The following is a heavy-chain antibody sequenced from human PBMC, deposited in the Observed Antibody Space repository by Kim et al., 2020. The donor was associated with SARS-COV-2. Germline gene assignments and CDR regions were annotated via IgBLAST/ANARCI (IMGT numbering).Heavy chain of an antibody. CDR2: T. V-gene: IGHV4-30-2*05. CDR3: ARDYPNYGMDV. J-gene: IGHJ6*02. Sequence: TSSNPARKSRGTLQVDTSKNQFSLKPSSVTAADTAVYYCARDYPNYGMDVWGQGTTVTVSS.